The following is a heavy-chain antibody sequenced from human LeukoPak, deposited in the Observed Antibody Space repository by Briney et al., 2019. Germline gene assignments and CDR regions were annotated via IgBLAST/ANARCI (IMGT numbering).Heavy chain of an antibody. Sequence: GASVKVSCKASGGTFSSYAISWVRQAPGQGLEWMGGIIPIFGTANYAQKFQGRVTITADESTSTAYMELGSLRSEDTAVYYCARAQYYYDSSGPPGDYWGQGTLVAVSS. CDR3: ARAQYYYDSSGPPGDY. V-gene: IGHV1-69*13. D-gene: IGHD3-22*01. J-gene: IGHJ4*02. CDR1: GGTFSSYA. CDR2: IIPIFGTA.